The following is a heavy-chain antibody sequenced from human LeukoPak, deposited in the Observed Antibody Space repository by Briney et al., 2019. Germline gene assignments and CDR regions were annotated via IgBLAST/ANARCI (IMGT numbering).Heavy chain of an antibody. CDR3: ARGGDSGLEYYYGMDV. J-gene: IGHJ6*02. CDR2: IYYSGST. D-gene: IGHD3-16*01. CDR1: GGSISSYY. Sequence: SETLSLTCTVSGGSISSYYWSWIRQPPGKGLEWIGHIYYSGSTNYNPSLKSRVTISVDTSKNQFSLKLSSVTAADTAVYYCARGGDSGLEYYYGMDVWGQGTTVTVSS. V-gene: IGHV4-59*12.